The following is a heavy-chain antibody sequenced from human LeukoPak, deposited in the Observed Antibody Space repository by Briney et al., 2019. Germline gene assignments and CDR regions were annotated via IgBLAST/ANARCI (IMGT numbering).Heavy chain of an antibody. CDR3: ARHDFCGSTSCYVGYYYGMDV. Sequence: SETLSLTCTVSGGSISSSSYYWGWIRQPPGKGLEWIGSIYYSGSTYYNPSLKSRVTISVDTSKNQFSLKLSSVTAADTAVYYCARHDFCGSTSCYVGYYYGMDVWGQGTTVTVSS. D-gene: IGHD2-2*01. CDR2: IYYSGST. V-gene: IGHV4-39*01. J-gene: IGHJ6*02. CDR1: GGSISSSSYY.